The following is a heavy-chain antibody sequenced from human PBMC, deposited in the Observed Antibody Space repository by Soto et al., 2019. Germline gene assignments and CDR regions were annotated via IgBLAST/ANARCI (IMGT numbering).Heavy chain of an antibody. D-gene: IGHD3-22*01. CDR3: VRDYYDTSGYPNTFDM. J-gene: IGHJ3*02. CDR2: IGSRTSDI. Sequence: PGGSLRLSCAASGFTLSRHTMNWVRQAPGKGLEWVSFIGSRTSDIYHADSVKGRFTISRDNAKNPLYLDLTRLRAEDTAVYFCVRDYYDTSGYPNTFDMWGQGTMVTVSS. CDR1: GFTLSRHT. V-gene: IGHV3-21*01.